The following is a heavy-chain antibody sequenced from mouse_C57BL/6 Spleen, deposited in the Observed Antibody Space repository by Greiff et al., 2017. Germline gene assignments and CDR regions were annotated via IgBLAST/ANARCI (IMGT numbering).Heavy chain of an antibody. D-gene: IGHD4-1*01. CDR2: ISDGGSYT. V-gene: IGHV5-4*01. CDR3: ARDANWERGYFDY. J-gene: IGHJ2*01. Sequence: EVKLVESGGGLVKPGGSLKLSCAASGFTFSSYAMSWVRQTPEKRLEWVATISDGGSYTYYPDNVKGRFTISRDNAKNNLYLQMSHLKSEDTAMDYCARDANWERGYFDYWGQGTTLTVSS. CDR1: GFTFSSYA.